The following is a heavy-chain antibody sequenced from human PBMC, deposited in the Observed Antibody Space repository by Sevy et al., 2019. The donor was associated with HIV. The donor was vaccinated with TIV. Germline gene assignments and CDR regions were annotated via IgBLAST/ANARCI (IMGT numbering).Heavy chain of an antibody. CDR3: ATGGDFWSGYSNDAFDI. CDR1: GFTFSSYA. CDR2: IRDSGEST. V-gene: IGHV3-23*01. J-gene: IGHJ3*02. D-gene: IGHD3-3*01. Sequence: GGSLRLSCAASGFTFSSYAMSWFRQAPGKGLEWVSTIRDSGESTYNADSVKGRFTISRDNSKNTLYLQMNSLGADETAVYYCATGGDFWSGYSNDAFDIWGQGTMVTVSS.